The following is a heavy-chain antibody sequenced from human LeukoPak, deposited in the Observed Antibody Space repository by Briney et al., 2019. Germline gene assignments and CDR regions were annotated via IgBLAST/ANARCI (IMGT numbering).Heavy chain of an antibody. CDR1: GFTFDDYT. Sequence: GGSLRLSCAASGFTFDDYTMHWVRQAPGKGLEWVSAISGSGGSTYYADSVKGRFTISRDNSKNTLYLQMNSLRAEDAAVYYCAKDLGSGWSPWGQGTLVTVSS. V-gene: IGHV3-23*01. J-gene: IGHJ5*02. CDR3: AKDLGSGWSP. CDR2: ISGSGGST. D-gene: IGHD6-19*01.